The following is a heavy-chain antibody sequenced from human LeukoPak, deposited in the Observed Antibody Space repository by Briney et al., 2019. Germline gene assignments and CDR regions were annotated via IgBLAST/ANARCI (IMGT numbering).Heavy chain of an antibody. CDR1: GGSVSSGGYY. Sequence: SETLSLTCTVSGGSVSSGGYYRVWIRQRPGKGLEWIGYIYYTGSTSYNPSLKSRLTIAVDTSKNQFSLKLSSVTAADTAVYYCARPLNTVHDTFDVWGQGTMVTVSS. D-gene: IGHD4-11*01. V-gene: IGHV4-31*03. CDR2: IYYTGST. J-gene: IGHJ3*01. CDR3: ARPLNTVHDTFDV.